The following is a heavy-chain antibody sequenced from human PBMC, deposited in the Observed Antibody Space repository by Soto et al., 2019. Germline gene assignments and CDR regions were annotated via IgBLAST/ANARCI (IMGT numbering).Heavy chain of an antibody. D-gene: IGHD7-27*01. Sequence: GGSLRLSCAASGFTFSSYEMNWVRQAPGKGLEWVSHISSNGASIYYADSVKGRFTIARDNAKNSLYLQMNSLRAEDTAVYHCARDGNWGFCDYWGQGTLVTVSS. CDR1: GFTFSSYE. CDR2: ISSNGASI. J-gene: IGHJ4*02. V-gene: IGHV3-48*03. CDR3: ARDGNWGFCDY.